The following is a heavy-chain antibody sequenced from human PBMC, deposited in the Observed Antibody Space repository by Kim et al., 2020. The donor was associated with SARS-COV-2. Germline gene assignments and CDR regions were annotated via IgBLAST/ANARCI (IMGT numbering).Heavy chain of an antibody. CDR3: ARGRITGTTYD. V-gene: IGHV4-59*09. J-gene: IGHJ4*02. Sequence: NYNPSLKSRVTISVDTSKNQFSLKLSSVTAADTAVYYCARGRITGTTYDWGQGTLVTVSS. D-gene: IGHD1-7*01.